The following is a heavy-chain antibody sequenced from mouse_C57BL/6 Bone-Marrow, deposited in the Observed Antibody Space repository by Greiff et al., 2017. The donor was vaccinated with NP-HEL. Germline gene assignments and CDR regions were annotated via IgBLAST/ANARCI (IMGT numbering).Heavy chain of an antibody. D-gene: IGHD1-1*01. CDR1: GYTFTSYW. Sequence: EVQLQQSGTVLARPGASVKMSCKTSGYTFTSYWMHWVKQRPGQGLEWIGAIYPGNSDTSYNQKFKGKAKLTAVTSASTAYMELSSLTNEDSAVYYCTREEGYYGSRYFDVWGTGTTVTVSS. CDR2: IYPGNSDT. V-gene: IGHV1-5*01. CDR3: TREEGYYGSRYFDV. J-gene: IGHJ1*03.